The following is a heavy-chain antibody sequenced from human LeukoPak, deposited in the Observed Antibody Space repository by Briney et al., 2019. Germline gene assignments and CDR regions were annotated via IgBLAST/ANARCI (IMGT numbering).Heavy chain of an antibody. V-gene: IGHV4-34*01. CDR3: ARGASSWSPPDT. CDR2: INHSGDP. CDR1: GSSLTGYY. Sequence: SSETLSLTCAVYGSSLTGYYWTWIRQPLGKRLEWIGEINHSGDPNYNPSHKSRVTIEVDISKNQVSLKLTSVTAADTAMYYCARGASSWSPPDTWGQGTLVTVSS. J-gene: IGHJ4*02. D-gene: IGHD6-13*01.